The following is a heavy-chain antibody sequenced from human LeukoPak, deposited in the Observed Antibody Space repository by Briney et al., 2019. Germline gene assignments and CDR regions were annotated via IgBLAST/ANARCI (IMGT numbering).Heavy chain of an antibody. CDR1: GFTFSNYW. V-gene: IGHV3-7*03. CDR3: ARVLRYCSGGNCYSGGLGYMDV. D-gene: IGHD2-15*01. Sequence: PGGSLRLSCAASGFTFSNYWMNWVRQAPGKGLEWVANIKQDGSEKYYVDSVKGRFTISRDNAKNSLYLQMNSLRAEDTAVYYCARVLRYCSGGNCYSGGLGYMDVWGKGTTVTISS. J-gene: IGHJ6*03. CDR2: IKQDGSEK.